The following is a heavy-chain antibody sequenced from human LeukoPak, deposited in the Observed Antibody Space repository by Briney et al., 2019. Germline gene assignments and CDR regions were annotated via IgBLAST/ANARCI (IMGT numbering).Heavy chain of an antibody. Sequence: SQTLSLTCTDSGGSISSGSYYWSWIRQPAGKGLEWIGRIYTSGSTNYNPSLKSRVTISVDTSKNQFSLKLSSVTAADTAVYYCARTSYAKYNWFDPWGQGTLVTVSS. D-gene: IGHD2-2*01. V-gene: IGHV4-61*02. CDR1: GGSISSGSYY. J-gene: IGHJ5*02. CDR3: ARTSYAKYNWFDP. CDR2: IYTSGST.